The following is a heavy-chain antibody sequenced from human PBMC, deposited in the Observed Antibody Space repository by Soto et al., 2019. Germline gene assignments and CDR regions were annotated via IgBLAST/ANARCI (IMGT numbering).Heavy chain of an antibody. CDR2: INAGNGNT. CDR3: ARERGRGYSCGLFY. V-gene: IGHV1-3*01. Sequence: ASVKVSCKASGYTFTSYAMHWVRQAPGQRLEWMGWINAGNGNTKYSQKFQGRVTITRDTSASTAYMELSSLRSEDTAVYYCARERGRGYSCGLFYWGQGTLVTVSS. D-gene: IGHD5-18*01. CDR1: GYTFTSYA. J-gene: IGHJ4*02.